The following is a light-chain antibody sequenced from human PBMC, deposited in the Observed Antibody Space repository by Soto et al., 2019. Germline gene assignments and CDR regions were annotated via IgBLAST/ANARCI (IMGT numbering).Light chain of an antibody. V-gene: IGLV4-69*01. CDR1: SGHSSYA. CDR2: LNNDGSH. Sequence: QLVLTQSPSASASLGASVKLTCTLSSGHSSYAIAWHQQQPEKSPRYLMKLNNDGSHSKGDGIPDRFSGSSSGAERYLTISSLQSEDEADYYCQTWGTGTWVFGGGTKLTVL. CDR3: QTWGTGTWV. J-gene: IGLJ3*02.